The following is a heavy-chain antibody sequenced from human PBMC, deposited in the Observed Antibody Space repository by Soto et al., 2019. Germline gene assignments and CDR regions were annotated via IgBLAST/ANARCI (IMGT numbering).Heavy chain of an antibody. Sequence: GGSLRLSCAASGFTFSSYWMSWVRQAPGKGLEWVANIKQDGSEKYYVDSVKGRFTISRDNAKNSLYLQMNSLRAEDTAVYYCATGRSCYYFYGMDVWGQGTTVTVSS. CDR1: GFTFSSYW. V-gene: IGHV3-7*01. CDR2: IKQDGSEK. CDR3: ATGRSCYYFYGMDV. J-gene: IGHJ6*02.